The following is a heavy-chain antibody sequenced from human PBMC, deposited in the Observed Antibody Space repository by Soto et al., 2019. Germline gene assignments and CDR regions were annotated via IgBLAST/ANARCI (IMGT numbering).Heavy chain of an antibody. D-gene: IGHD3-3*01. CDR2: ISAYNGNT. Sequence: QVQLVQSGAEVKKPGASVKVSCKASGYTFTIYGISWVRQAPGQGLEWMGSISAYNGNTNYAQKHQGSVTMTTDTSASTAHMAVGSLRSDDTAVNYGAKAHRVVVPNWVAPGGQGTLVTVAA. V-gene: IGHV1-18*01. CDR1: GYTFTIYG. CDR3: AKAHRVVVPNWVAP. J-gene: IGHJ5*02.